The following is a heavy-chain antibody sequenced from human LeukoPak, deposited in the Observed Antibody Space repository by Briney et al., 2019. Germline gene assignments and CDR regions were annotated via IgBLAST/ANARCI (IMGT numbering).Heavy chain of an antibody. CDR2: ISGSGGST. Sequence: GGSLRLSCAASGFTFSSYAMSWVRQAPGKGLEWVSAISGSGGSTYYADSVKGRFTISRDNSKNTRYLQMNSLRAEDTAVYYCAKEILPTWIQLWPDAFDIWGQGTMVTVSS. D-gene: IGHD5-18*01. CDR3: AKEILPTWIQLWPDAFDI. V-gene: IGHV3-23*01. CDR1: GFTFSSYA. J-gene: IGHJ3*02.